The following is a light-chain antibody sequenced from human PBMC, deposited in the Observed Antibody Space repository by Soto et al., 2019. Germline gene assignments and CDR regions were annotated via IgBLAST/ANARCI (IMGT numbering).Light chain of an antibody. CDR2: AAS. CDR1: QSISSY. Sequence: DIQMTQSPSSLSASVVDRFTITFLASQSISSYLNWYQQKPGKAPKLLIYAASSLQSGVPSRFSGSGSGTDFTLTISSLQPEDFATYYCQQSYRTPPITFGQGTRLEIK. CDR3: QQSYRTPPIT. J-gene: IGKJ5*01. V-gene: IGKV1-39*01.